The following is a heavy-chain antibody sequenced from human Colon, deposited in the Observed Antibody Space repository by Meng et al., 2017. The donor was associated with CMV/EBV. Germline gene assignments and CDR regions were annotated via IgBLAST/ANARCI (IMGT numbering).Heavy chain of an antibody. CDR3: ARIMFCSDTSCYRHYGMDV. Sequence: GESLKISCAASGFSFSNYEVNWVRQAPGKGLEWVAYISRSGDIIYYADSVKGRFTVSRDNANNSLFVQMNSLRGEDMGVYYCARIMFCSDTSCYRHYGMDVWGQGTTVTVSS. D-gene: IGHD2-2*01. CDR1: GFSFSNYE. V-gene: IGHV3-48*03. J-gene: IGHJ6*02. CDR2: ISRSGDII.